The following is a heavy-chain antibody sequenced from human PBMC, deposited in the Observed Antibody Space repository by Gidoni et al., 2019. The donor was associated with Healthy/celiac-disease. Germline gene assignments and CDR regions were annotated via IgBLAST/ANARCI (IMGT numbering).Heavy chain of an antibody. Sequence: QVQLVQSGAEVKKPGSSVKVSCKASGGTFSSYTISWVRQAPGQGLEWMGRIIPILGIANYAQKFQGRVTITADKSTSTAYMELSSLRSEDTAVYYCARGRYSSSWYLDYWGQGTLVTVSS. V-gene: IGHV1-69*02. J-gene: IGHJ4*02. CDR1: GGTFSSYT. D-gene: IGHD6-13*01. CDR2: IIPILGIA. CDR3: ARGRYSSSWYLDY.